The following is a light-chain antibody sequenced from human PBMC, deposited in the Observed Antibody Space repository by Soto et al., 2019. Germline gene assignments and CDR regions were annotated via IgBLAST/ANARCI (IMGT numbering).Light chain of an antibody. V-gene: IGLV2-23*01. CDR1: SSDVGSYNL. J-gene: IGLJ2*01. Sequence: QSALTQPASVSGSPGQSITISCTGTSSDVGSYNLVSWYQQHPGKAPKLMIYEGSKRPSGVSNRFSGSKSGNTASLTISGLHDEDEADYYCCSYAGSSTHVVFGGGTKLTVL. CDR2: EGS. CDR3: CSYAGSSTHVV.